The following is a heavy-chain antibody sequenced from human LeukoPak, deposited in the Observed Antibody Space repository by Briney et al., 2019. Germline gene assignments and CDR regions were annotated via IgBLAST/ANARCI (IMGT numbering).Heavy chain of an antibody. V-gene: IGHV4-39*01. CDR2: IYYSGST. CDR1: GGSISSSGYY. Sequence: PSETLSLTCTVSGGSISSSGYYWGWIRQPPGKGLEWIGIIYYSGSTYYNPSLKSRVTISVDTSKNQFSLKLSSVTAADTAVYYCARLNSGTARYDFDYWGQGTLVTVSS. CDR3: ARLNSGTARYDFDY. J-gene: IGHJ4*02. D-gene: IGHD3-10*01.